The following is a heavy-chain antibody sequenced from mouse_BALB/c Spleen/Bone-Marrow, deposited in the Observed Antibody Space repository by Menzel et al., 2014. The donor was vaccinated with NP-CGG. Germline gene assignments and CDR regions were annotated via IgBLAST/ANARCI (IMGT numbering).Heavy chain of an antibody. J-gene: IGHJ3*01. CDR1: GYSFSGYY. Sequence: EVQLQQSGPELVKPGASVKISCKASGYSFSGYYMHWVKQSHVKSLEWIGRINPYNGATNYSQNFKDRANLTVDKSSSTAYMELHSLTSEDSAVFYCARNGNYEGFVYWGQGTLVTVSA. CDR3: ARNGNYEGFVY. D-gene: IGHD2-1*01. CDR2: INPYNGAT. V-gene: IGHV1-18*01.